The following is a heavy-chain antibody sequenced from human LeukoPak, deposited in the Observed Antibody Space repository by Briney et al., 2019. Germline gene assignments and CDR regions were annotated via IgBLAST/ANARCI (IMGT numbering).Heavy chain of an antibody. CDR2: ISNSGHYT. Sequence: GGSLRLSCAVSGFSFAAEYMSWIRQAPGQGLEWVSYISNSGHYTNCADSVEGRFTISRDNAENSLYLQMSSLRAEDTAVYYCARSRGAGPGAYFDYWGQGTLVTVTS. CDR1: GFSFAAEY. D-gene: IGHD6-19*01. J-gene: IGHJ4*02. V-gene: IGHV3-11*03. CDR3: ARSRGAGPGAYFDY.